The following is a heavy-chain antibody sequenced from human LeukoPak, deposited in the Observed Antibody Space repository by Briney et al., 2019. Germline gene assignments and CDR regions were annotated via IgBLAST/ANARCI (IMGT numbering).Heavy chain of an antibody. V-gene: IGHV3-7*01. J-gene: IGHJ4*02. CDR3: ARGGTTVTL. D-gene: IGHD4-17*01. Sequence: GGSLRLSCAASGFTFSKHWMTWVRQAPGKGLEWVANINQDGGEKYYVDSVKGRFTISRDNAKNSLYLQMNSLRAEDTAVYYCARGGTTVTLWGQGTLVTVSS. CDR2: INQDGGEK. CDR1: GFTFSKHW.